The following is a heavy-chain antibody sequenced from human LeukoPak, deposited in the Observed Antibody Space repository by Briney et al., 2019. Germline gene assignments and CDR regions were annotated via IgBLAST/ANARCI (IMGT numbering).Heavy chain of an antibody. D-gene: IGHD3-22*01. Sequence: GGSLRLSCATSGFSFGNFGMYWVRQAPGKGLEWVGFVRNDGSHEKYGDSVKGRFTISRDNSESRLYLQMSSLRADDTAVYYCAKDPENNGYSDGSFDYWGQGTLVTVCS. CDR2: VRNDGSHE. CDR1: GFSFGNFG. J-gene: IGHJ4*02. CDR3: AKDPENNGYSDGSFDY. V-gene: IGHV3-30*02.